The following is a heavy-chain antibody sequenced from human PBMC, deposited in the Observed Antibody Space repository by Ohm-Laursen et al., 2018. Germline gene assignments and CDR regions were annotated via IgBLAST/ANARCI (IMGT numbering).Heavy chain of an antibody. V-gene: IGHV4-59*08. J-gene: IGHJ5*02. D-gene: IGHD2-2*01. Sequence: TLSLTCTVSVGAISNYYWSWIRQPPGKGLEWIGHINYSGNTNYNPSLNSRVTISVDTSKTQFSLRLSSVTAADTAVYYCARQEGYCSSTSCYEVWFDPWGQGTLVTVSS. CDR3: ARQEGYCSSTSCYEVWFDP. CDR1: VGAISNYY. CDR2: INYSGNT.